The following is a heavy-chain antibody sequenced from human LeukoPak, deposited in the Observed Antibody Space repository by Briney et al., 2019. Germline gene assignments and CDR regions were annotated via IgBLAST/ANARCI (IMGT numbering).Heavy chain of an antibody. CDR3: ARPPRYDFWSGYYTSDASDI. J-gene: IGHJ3*02. CDR1: GFTFSTYS. D-gene: IGHD3-3*01. Sequence: GGSLRLSCAASGFTFSTYSMTWVRQAPGKGLEWVSSISGSGSYIYYADSVKGRFTISRDNAKNSLYLQMNSLRAEDTAVYYCARPPRYDFWSGYYTSDASDIWGQGTMVTASS. CDR2: ISGSGSYI. V-gene: IGHV3-21*01.